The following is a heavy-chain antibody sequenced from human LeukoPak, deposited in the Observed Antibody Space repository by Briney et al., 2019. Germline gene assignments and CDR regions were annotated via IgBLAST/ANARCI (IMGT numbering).Heavy chain of an antibody. V-gene: IGHV3-74*01. CDR2: INTGGSST. CDR3: ARSRGQLDSFDY. J-gene: IGHJ4*02. CDR1: GFTVSSHW. Sequence: GGSLRLSCAASGFTVSSHWMHWVRHAPGKGLVWVSRINTGGSSTIYADSVKGRFTISRDNAKNTLYLQVNSLRAEDTAVYYCARSRGQLDSFDYWGQGTLVTVSS. D-gene: IGHD6-6*01.